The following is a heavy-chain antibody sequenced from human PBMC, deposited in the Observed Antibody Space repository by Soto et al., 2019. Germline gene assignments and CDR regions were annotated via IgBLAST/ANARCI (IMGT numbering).Heavy chain of an antibody. CDR3: ARERAQDVVGVAPDY. J-gene: IGHJ4*02. D-gene: IGHD2-15*01. CDR2: INSEGSST. CDR1: GFTFSSYW. V-gene: IGHV3-74*01. Sequence: EVQLVESGGGLVQPGGSLRLSCAASGFTFSSYWMHWVRQAPGKGLVWVSRINSEGSSTSYADSVKGRFTISRDNARNTLYLQMNSLRAEDSAVYYWARERAQDVVGVAPDYWGQGTLVTVSS.